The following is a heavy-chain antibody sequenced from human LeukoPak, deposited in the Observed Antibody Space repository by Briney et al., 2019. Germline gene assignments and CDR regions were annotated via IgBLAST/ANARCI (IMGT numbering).Heavy chain of an antibody. CDR1: GFTFSSYA. CDR2: IRDDGSTR. Sequence: GGSLRLSCAASGFTFSSYAMHWVRQAPGKGLEWVAFIRDDGSTRYYADSVKGRFTVSRDNSKNTLYLQMNSLRAEDTAVYYCAKGYSGSYLYYFDYWGQGTLVTVSS. V-gene: IGHV3-30*02. CDR3: AKGYSGSYLYYFDY. D-gene: IGHD1-26*01. J-gene: IGHJ4*02.